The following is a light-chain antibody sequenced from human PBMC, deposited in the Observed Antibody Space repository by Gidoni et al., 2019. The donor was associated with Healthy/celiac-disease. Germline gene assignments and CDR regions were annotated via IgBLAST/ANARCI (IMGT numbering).Light chain of an antibody. CDR1: SSDVGSYNL. CDR2: KGS. Sequence: QSALTQPASVSGSPGQSITISCTGTSSDVGSYNLVSWYQQHPGKAPKLMIYKGSKRPSGVSNRFSGSKSGNTASLTISGLQAEDEADYYCCSYAGRGFGGGTKLTVL. V-gene: IGLV2-23*01. CDR3: CSYAGRG. J-gene: IGLJ2*01.